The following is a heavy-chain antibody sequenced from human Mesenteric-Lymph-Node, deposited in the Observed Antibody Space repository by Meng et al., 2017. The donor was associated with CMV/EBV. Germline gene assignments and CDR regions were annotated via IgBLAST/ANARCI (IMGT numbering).Heavy chain of an antibody. V-gene: IGHV5-51*01. CDR1: GYSFTTYW. D-gene: IGHD2-2*01. CDR3: ARGIVVVPAARDYYYYYGMDV. CDR2: IYPTDSDT. J-gene: IGHJ6*02. Sequence: GESLKISCQGSGYSFTTYWIGWVRQMPGKGLEWMRIIYPTDSDTRYSPSFQGQVTISADKSINTAYLQWSSLKASDTAIYYCARGIVVVPAARDYYYYYGMDVWGQGTTVTVSS.